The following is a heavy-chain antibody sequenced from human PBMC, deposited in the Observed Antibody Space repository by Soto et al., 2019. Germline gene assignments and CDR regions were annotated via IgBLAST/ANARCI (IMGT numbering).Heavy chain of an antibody. J-gene: IGHJ6*02. V-gene: IGHV3-30*18. CDR1: GFTFSRSG. Sequence: QVQLMESGGGVVQPGRSLRLSCEASGFTFSRSGMHWVRQAPGKGLEWVAVISYDGSNKYYTDSVKGRFTISRDNSKNTLYLHMNSLRAEDTAVYYCAKDLHRPGMNDYYGMDVWGQGTTVTVSS. D-gene: IGHD6-13*01. CDR2: ISYDGSNK. CDR3: AKDLHRPGMNDYYGMDV.